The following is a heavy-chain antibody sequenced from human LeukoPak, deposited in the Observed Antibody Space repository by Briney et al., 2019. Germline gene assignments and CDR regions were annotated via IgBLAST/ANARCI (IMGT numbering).Heavy chain of an antibody. Sequence: ASVKVSCKASGYTFTGYFMHWVRQAPGQGLEWMGWINPKSGGINYAQKFQGRVTMTTDMSISTAYMELSRLRSDDTAVFYCVRSRGWYGTWFDPWGQGTLVTVSS. CDR2: INPKSGGI. CDR3: VRSRGWYGTWFDP. CDR1: GYTFTGYF. D-gene: IGHD6-19*01. V-gene: IGHV1-2*02. J-gene: IGHJ5*02.